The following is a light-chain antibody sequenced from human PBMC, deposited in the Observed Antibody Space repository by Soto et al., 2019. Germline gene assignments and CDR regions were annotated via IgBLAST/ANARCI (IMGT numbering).Light chain of an antibody. Sequence: EIVLTQSPATLSLSPGERATLSCRASQSVSGCLAWYQQKPGQAPRLLIYDTSDRATGIPARFSGSGSGTAFTLTTSSLEPEDFAVYYCQQRCNWPPVTLGGGTKVEIK. CDR1: QSVSGC. V-gene: IGKV3-11*01. CDR3: QQRCNWPPVT. J-gene: IGKJ4*01. CDR2: DTS.